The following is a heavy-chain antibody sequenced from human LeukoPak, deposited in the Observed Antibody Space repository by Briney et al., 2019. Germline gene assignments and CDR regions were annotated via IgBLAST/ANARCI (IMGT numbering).Heavy chain of an antibody. CDR2: ISAYNGNT. CDR3: AVTHSGSYYSYFDY. V-gene: IGHV1-18*01. J-gene: IGHJ4*02. Sequence: ASVKVSCKSSGYTLISYGISWVRQAPGQGLEWMGWISAYNGNTNYAQKLQGRVTMATDTSTSTAYMELRSLRSDDTAVYYCAVTHSGSYYSYFDYWGQGTLVTVSS. CDR1: GYTLISYG. D-gene: IGHD3-10*01.